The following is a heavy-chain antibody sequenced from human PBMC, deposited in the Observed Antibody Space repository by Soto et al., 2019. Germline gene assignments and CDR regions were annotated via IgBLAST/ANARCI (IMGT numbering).Heavy chain of an antibody. CDR1: GGTFSSYA. V-gene: IGHV1-69*06. CDR3: ARTTAPLVLAYWFEP. CDR2: IIPIFGTA. J-gene: IGHJ5*02. D-gene: IGHD4-4*01. Sequence: ASVKVSCKASGGTFSSYAISWVRQAPGQGLEWMGGIIPIFGTANYAQKFQGRVTITADKPTSTAYMELSSLRSEDTAVYYCARTTAPLVLAYWFEPWGQGTLVTVSS.